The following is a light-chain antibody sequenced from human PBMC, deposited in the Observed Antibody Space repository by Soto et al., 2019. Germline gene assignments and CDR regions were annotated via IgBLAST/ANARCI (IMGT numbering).Light chain of an antibody. Sequence: EIEMTQSPATLSVSPGERATLSCRASQSINSALAWYQQKPGQSPRLLIHGASTRATGIPTRFSGSGSGTEFTLTISSLQSEDLAVYYCQHYNKWPPWLTFGGGTKLGIK. CDR1: QSINSA. J-gene: IGKJ4*01. V-gene: IGKV3-15*01. CDR3: QHYNKWPPWLT. CDR2: GAS.